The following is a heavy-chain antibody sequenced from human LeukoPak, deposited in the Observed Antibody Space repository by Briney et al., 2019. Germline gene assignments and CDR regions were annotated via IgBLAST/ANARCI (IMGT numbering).Heavy chain of an antibody. CDR3: ANQLSSSSHFDY. Sequence: GGSLRLSCAASGFTFSTFWMYWVRQAPGRGLEWVSAISDSGGSTYYADSVKGRFTISRDNSKNTLYLQMNSLRAEDTAVYYCANQLSSSSHFDYWGQGTLVTVSS. V-gene: IGHV3-23*01. D-gene: IGHD6-6*01. CDR1: GFTFSTFW. J-gene: IGHJ4*02. CDR2: ISDSGGST.